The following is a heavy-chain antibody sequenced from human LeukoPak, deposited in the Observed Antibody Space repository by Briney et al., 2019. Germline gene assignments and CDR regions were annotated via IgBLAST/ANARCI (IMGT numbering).Heavy chain of an antibody. V-gene: IGHV1-69*06. D-gene: IGHD6-13*01. CDR3: ARAEPSSSWNYYYYYMDV. Sequence: VASVKVSCKASGGTFSSYAISWVRQAPGQGLEWMGGIIPIFGTANYAQKFQGRVTITADKSTSTAYMELSSLRSEDTAVYYCARAEPSSSWNYYYYYMDVWGKGTTVTVSS. CDR2: IIPIFGTA. J-gene: IGHJ6*03. CDR1: GGTFSSYA.